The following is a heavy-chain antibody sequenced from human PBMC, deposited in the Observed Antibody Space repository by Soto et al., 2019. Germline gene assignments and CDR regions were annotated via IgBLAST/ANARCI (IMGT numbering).Heavy chain of an antibody. Sequence: QITVKESGLTLVKPTETLTLTCTFSGFSLSSIGMGVGWIRQPPGKALEWLALIYWDDDKRYSPSLPSSVTTAKDPSNNHVDLTRTNIDPVDTATYYGARLTRGVYDLDRLWEKFDYWGQGALVTVSS. CDR2: IYWDDDK. D-gene: IGHD5-12*01. CDR3: ARLTRGVYDLDRLWEKFDY. CDR1: GFSLSSIGMG. J-gene: IGHJ4*02. V-gene: IGHV2-5*02.